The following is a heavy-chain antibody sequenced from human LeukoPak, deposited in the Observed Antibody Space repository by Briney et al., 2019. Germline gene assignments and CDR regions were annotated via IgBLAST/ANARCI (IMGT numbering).Heavy chain of an antibody. CDR1: GFTFSSYA. CDR2: ISGSGGST. V-gene: IGHV3-23*01. CDR3: AKDVQLERLTAAFDI. D-gene: IGHD1-1*01. J-gene: IGHJ3*02. Sequence: PGGSLRLSCAASGFTFSSYAMSWVRQAPGKGLEWVSAISGSGGSTYYADSVKGWFTISRDNSKNTLYLQMNSLRAEDTAVYYCAKDVQLERLTAAFDIWGQGTMVTVSS.